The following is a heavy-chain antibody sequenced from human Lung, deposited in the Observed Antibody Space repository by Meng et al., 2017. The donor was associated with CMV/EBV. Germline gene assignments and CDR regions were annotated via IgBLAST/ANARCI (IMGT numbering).Heavy chain of an antibody. D-gene: IGHD1-26*01. V-gene: IGHV3-23*01. J-gene: IGHJ4*02. CDR3: AKGRAGGATTTFDY. CDR1: GFTFSDYP. CDR2: LSSGGSST. Sequence: GEXXKISCAASGFTFSDYPMSWVRQAPGKGLEWVSSLSSGGSSTYYTDSVKGRFTISRDNSKNTVHLQMNSLRVEDTAVYYCAKGRAGGATTTFDYWCQGTLVTVSS.